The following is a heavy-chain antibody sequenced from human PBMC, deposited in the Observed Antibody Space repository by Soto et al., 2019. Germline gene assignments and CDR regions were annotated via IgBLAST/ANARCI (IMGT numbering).Heavy chain of an antibody. D-gene: IGHD5-12*01. V-gene: IGHV1-2*04. J-gene: IGHJ5*02. Sequence: ASVKVSCKASGYTFTGYYMHWVRQAPGQGLEWMGWINPNSGGTNYAQKFQGWVTMTRDTSISTAYMELSRLRSDDTAVYYCARSREVATAEXWFDPWGQGTLVTVAS. CDR3: ARSREVATAEXWFDP. CDR1: GYTFTGYY. CDR2: INPNSGGT.